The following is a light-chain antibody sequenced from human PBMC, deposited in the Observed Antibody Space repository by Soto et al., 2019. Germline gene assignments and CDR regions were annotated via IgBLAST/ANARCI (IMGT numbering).Light chain of an antibody. CDR3: QQADLFQLT. J-gene: IGKJ4*01. V-gene: IGKV1-12*01. CDR2: ATS. Sequence: DIQMTQFPSSVSASVGDRVTITCRASQPLGAWLAWYQQKPGKAPKLLIYATSTLESGVPSRFSGSGSGTEFTLTISSLQPEDFATYYCQQADLFQLTFGGGTRVEIK. CDR1: QPLGAW.